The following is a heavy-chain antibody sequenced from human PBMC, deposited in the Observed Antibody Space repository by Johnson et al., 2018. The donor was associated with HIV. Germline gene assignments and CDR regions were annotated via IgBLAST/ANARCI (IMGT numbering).Heavy chain of an antibody. Sequence: VQLVESGGGVARPGGSLRLSCAASGFTFDDYGMSWVRQAPGKGLEWVSGINWNGGSTGYADSVKGRFTISRDNAKNSLYLQMNSLRAEDTALYYCARDFSDYGDYGRCAFDIWGQGTMVTVSS. J-gene: IGHJ3*02. CDR1: GFTFDDYG. CDR3: ARDFSDYGDYGRCAFDI. V-gene: IGHV3-20*04. CDR2: INWNGGST. D-gene: IGHD4-17*01.